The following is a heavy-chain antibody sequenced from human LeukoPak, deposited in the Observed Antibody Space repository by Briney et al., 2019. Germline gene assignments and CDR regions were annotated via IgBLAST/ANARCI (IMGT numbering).Heavy chain of an antibody. J-gene: IGHJ4*02. V-gene: IGHV3-74*01. CDR3: AKGGYSYGHRYYFDY. D-gene: IGHD5-18*01. CDR2: INSDGSIT. Sequence: GGSLRLSCAASGFTFTTYWMHWVRQAPGKGLVWVSHINSDGSITSYADSVKGRFTISRDNSKNTLYLQMNSLRAEDTAVYYCAKGGYSYGHRYYFDYWGQGTLVTVSS. CDR1: GFTFTTYW.